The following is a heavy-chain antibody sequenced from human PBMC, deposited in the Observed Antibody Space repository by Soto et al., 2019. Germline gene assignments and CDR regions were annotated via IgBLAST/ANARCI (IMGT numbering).Heavy chain of an antibody. D-gene: IGHD2-2*03. Sequence: SETLSLTCAVSGGSMSSGGYSWSWIRQPPGKGLEWIGYIYHSGSTYYNPSLKSRVTISVDRSKNQLSLKLSSVTAADTAVYYCARVDNAASGAFDIWGQGTMVTVSS. CDR1: GGSMSSGGYS. CDR3: ARVDNAASGAFDI. J-gene: IGHJ3*02. V-gene: IGHV4-30-2*01. CDR2: IYHSGST.